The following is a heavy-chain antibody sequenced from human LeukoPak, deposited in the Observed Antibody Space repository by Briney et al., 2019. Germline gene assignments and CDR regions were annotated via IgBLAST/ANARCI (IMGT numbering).Heavy chain of an antibody. V-gene: IGHV3-23*01. J-gene: IGHJ4*02. CDR1: GFTFSSYA. CDR2: ISAISGIS. Sequence: PGGSLRLSCGVSGFTFSSYAVSWVRQAPGKGLEWVSLISAISGISYYADSVKGRFTISRDNSNNTLYLQTNSLRAEDTAVYYCAKVKSAMVPIFDYWGQGTQVTVSS. CDR3: AKVKSAMVPIFDY. D-gene: IGHD3-10*01.